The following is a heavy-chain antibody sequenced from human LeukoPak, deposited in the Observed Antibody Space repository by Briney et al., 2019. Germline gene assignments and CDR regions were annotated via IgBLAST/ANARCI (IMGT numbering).Heavy chain of an antibody. J-gene: IGHJ5*02. CDR3: ARGSDTVVTNSYNWFDP. D-gene: IGHD4-23*01. CDR1: GFTFSSYE. V-gene: IGHV3-48*03. Sequence: SGGSLRLSCAASGFTFSSYEMNWVRQAPGKGLEWVSYISSSGSTIYYADSVKGRFTISRDNGKNSLYLQMNSLRAEDTAVYYCARGSDTVVTNSYNWFDPWGQGTLVTVSS. CDR2: ISSSGSTI.